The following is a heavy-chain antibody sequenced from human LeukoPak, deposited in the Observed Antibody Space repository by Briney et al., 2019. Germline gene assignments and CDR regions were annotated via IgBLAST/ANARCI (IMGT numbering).Heavy chain of an antibody. CDR3: ATLYSSSWPVPQLTYYFDY. V-gene: IGHV1-24*01. CDR2: FDPEDGET. D-gene: IGHD6-13*01. CDR1: GYTLTELS. J-gene: IGHJ4*02. Sequence: ASVKVSCKVSGYTLTELSMHWVRQAPGKGLEWMGGFDPEDGETIYAQKFQGRVTMTEDTSTDTAYMELSSLRSEDTAVYYCATLYSSSWPVPQLTYYFDYWGQGTLVTVSS.